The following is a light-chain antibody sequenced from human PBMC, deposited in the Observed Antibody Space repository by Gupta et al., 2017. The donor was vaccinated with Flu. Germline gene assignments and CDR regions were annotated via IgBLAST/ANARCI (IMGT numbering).Light chain of an antibody. CDR1: QAIRHNSTNRDY. V-gene: IGKV4-1*01. Sequence: DIVMTQSPDSLAVSLGERATINCKSSQAIRHNSTNRDYLAWYQQRRGQPPKLLFYWASTRESGVPDRFSGGGSGPNFTLTISNLQAEDAAIYHCQQDDRTPPSFGQGTNVEI. CDR2: WAS. J-gene: IGKJ2*03. CDR3: QQDDRTPPS.